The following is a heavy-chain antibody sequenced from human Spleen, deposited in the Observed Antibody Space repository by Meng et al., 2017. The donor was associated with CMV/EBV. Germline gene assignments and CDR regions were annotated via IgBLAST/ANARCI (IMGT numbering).Heavy chain of an antibody. V-gene: IGHV1-8*01. Sequence: ASVKVSCKASGYTFTSYDINWVRQATGQGLEWMGWMNPISGNTGYAQKFQGRVTMTRNTSISTAYMELSRLRSDDTAVYYCARRGTAPIAVAGSFDYWGQGTLVTVSS. CDR3: ARRGTAPIAVAGSFDY. J-gene: IGHJ4*02. D-gene: IGHD6-19*01. CDR1: GYTFTSYD. CDR2: MNPISGNT.